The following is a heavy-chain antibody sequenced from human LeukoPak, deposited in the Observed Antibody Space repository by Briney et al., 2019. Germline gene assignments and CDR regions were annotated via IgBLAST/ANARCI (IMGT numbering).Heavy chain of an antibody. CDR3: ARAGKPASDDNWFDS. CDR2: LSHSSSII. CDR1: GFTFSSYS. J-gene: IGHJ5*01. V-gene: IGHV3-48*01. Sequence: PGGSLRLSCAASGFTFSSYSMNWVRQAPGKGLEWISYLSHSSSIIHYADSVKGRFTISRDDAHNSLYLQMNSLRAEDTAVYYCARAGKPASDDNWFDSWGQGTLVTVSS. D-gene: IGHD2-2*01.